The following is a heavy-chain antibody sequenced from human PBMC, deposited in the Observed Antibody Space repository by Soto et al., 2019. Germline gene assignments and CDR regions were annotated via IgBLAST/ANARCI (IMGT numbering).Heavy chain of an antibody. J-gene: IGHJ5*02. CDR2: ISFSSSSI. Sequence: EVQLVESGGGLVKPGGSLRLSCAASGFTFSTYSMSWVRQAPGKGLEWVSSISFSSSSIFYADSVKGRFTISRDNAKNSLYLQMTSLRAEDTAVYYCATQGVVRGVAASWGQGTLVTVSS. V-gene: IGHV3-21*01. CDR1: GFTFSTYS. CDR3: ATQGVVRGVAAS. D-gene: IGHD3-10*01.